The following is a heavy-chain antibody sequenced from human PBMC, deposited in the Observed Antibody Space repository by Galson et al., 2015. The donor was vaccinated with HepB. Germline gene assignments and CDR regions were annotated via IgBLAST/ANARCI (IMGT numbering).Heavy chain of an antibody. CDR1: GFTFTSSG. D-gene: IGHD6-6*01. J-gene: IGHJ2*01. CDR2: ISYDGSNK. V-gene: IGHV3-30*18. Sequence: SLRLSCAASGFTFTSSGMHWVRQAPGKGLEWVALISYDGSNKYYVDSVKGRFIISRDNSKNTLYLQMNSLRAEDTAVFYCAKDGGSMAAQGFDLWGRGTLVTVSS. CDR3: AKDGGSMAAQGFDL.